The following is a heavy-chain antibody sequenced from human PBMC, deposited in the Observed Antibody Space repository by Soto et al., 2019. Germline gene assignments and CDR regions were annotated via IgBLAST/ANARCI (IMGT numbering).Heavy chain of an antibody. CDR3: ARGCSGGSCYRTNWFDP. CDR1: GGTFSSYA. J-gene: IGHJ5*02. CDR2: IIPIFGTA. D-gene: IGHD2-15*01. Sequence: QVQLVQSGAEVKKPGSSVKVSCKASGGTFSSYAISWVRQAPGQGLEWMGGIIPIFGTANYAQKFQGRVTITADESTSTAYMELSRLRSEDTAVYYCARGCSGGSCYRTNWFDPWGQGTLVTVSS. V-gene: IGHV1-69*01.